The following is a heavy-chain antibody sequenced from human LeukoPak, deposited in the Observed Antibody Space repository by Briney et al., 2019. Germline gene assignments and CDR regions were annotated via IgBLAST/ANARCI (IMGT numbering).Heavy chain of an antibody. CDR1: GFTFSSYA. CDR3: ASYDSGSYYKGFDY. J-gene: IGHJ4*02. V-gene: IGHV3-23*01. D-gene: IGHD3-10*01. Sequence: GGSLRLSCAASGFTFSSYAMTWVRQPPGKGLEWVSAISGSGGSTYYADSVKGRFTISRDNSKNTLYLQMNSLRAEDTAVYCCASYDSGSYYKGFDYWGQGTLVTVSS. CDR2: ISGSGGST.